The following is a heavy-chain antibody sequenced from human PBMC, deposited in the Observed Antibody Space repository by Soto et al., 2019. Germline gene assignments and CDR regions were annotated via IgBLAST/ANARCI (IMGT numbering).Heavy chain of an antibody. J-gene: IGHJ6*02. V-gene: IGHV4-59*12. CDR1: GGSISSYY. Sequence: SETLSLTCTVSGGSISSYYWSWIRQPPGKGLEWIGYIYYSGSTNYNPSLKSRVTISVDTSKNQFSLKLSSVTAADTAVYYCARGRAAAGIYHYYYYYGMDVWGQGTTVTVSS. CDR3: ARGRAAAGIYHYYYYYGMDV. D-gene: IGHD6-13*01. CDR2: IYYSGST.